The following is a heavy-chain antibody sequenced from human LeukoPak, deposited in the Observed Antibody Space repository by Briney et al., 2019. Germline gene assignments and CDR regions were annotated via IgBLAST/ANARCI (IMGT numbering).Heavy chain of an antibody. V-gene: IGHV4-59*01. CDR3: ARARYVNSFYAFDI. J-gene: IGHJ3*02. CDR1: GGSISSYY. D-gene: IGHD2-2*01. Sequence: SETLSLTCTVSGGSISSYYWSWIRLPPGKGLEWIGYLSKSGNTNYSPSLKSRVTIFGDTSKTQFVLKLSSVTAADTAVYYCARARYVNSFYAFDIWGQGTLVTVSS. CDR2: LSKSGNT.